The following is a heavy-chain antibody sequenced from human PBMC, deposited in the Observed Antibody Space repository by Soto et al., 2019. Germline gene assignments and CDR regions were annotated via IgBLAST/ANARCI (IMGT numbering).Heavy chain of an antibody. CDR3: ARPGEPYYYYGMDV. Sequence: QVQLVQSGAEVKKPGSSVKVSCKASGGTFSSYAISWVRQAPGQGLEWMGGIIPIFGTANYAQKFQGRVTISARQFXCTAYMELSSLRSEDTAVYYCARPGEPYYYYGMDVWGQGTTVTVSS. CDR1: GGTFSSYA. CDR2: IIPIFGTA. J-gene: IGHJ6*02. V-gene: IGHV1-69*12.